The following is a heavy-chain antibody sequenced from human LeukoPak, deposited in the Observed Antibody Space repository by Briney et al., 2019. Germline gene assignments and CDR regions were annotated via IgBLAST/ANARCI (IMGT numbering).Heavy chain of an antibody. CDR2: IYYTGTT. CDR1: GGSISSNNFY. V-gene: IGHV4-39*01. Sequence: PSETLSLTCTVSGGSISSNNFYWAWIRQPPGKGLEWIGAIYYTGTTYYKPSLKSRVTISVDTSKNQFSLKLSSVTAADTAVYYCARPSRDGYNYVDYWGQGTLVTVSS. D-gene: IGHD5-24*01. CDR3: ARPSRDGYNYVDY. J-gene: IGHJ4*02.